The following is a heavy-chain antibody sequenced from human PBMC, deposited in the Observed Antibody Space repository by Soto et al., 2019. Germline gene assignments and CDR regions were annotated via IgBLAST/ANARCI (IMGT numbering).Heavy chain of an antibody. V-gene: IGHV1-69*01. CDR2: IIPIFGTA. J-gene: IGHJ6*04. CDR1: GGTFSSYA. Sequence: QVQLVQSGAEVKKPGSSVKVSCKASGGTFSSYAISWVRQAPGQGLEWMGGIIPIFGTANYEEKFQGRVTITADESTRTAYMEMSSWRTKDTAVYDCARVWVRGAPCNYYGMNVWGKGTTVTGSS. CDR3: ARVWVRGAPCNYYGMNV. D-gene: IGHD3-10*01.